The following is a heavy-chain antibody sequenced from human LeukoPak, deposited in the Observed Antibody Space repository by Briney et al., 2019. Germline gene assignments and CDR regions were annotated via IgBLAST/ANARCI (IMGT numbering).Heavy chain of an antibody. CDR3: AKGSAVGRPYYFDS. CDR1: GVIFSHYA. V-gene: IGHV3-23*01. CDR2: IGGDGGST. Sequence: GGSLRLSCAASGVIFSHYAMSWVRHAPGKGLELVSAIGGDGGSTYSADSVKGRFTISTDDSKNTLYLQMNSLTAEDTAVYYCAKGSAVGRPYYFDSWGQGTLVTVSS. D-gene: IGHD6-6*01. J-gene: IGHJ4*02.